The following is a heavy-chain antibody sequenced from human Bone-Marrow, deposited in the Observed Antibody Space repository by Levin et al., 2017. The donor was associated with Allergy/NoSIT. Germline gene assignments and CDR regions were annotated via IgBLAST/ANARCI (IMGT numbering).Heavy chain of an antibody. J-gene: IGHJ4*02. CDR1: GFTLSGSA. V-gene: IGHV3-73*01. CDR3: TPYGGTYGEFAY. D-gene: IGHD1-26*01. Sequence: GGSLRLSCAASGFTLSGSAVHWVRQAPGKGLEWVGRIRSKTGNYATAYGGPVKGRFIISRDDSKNTAYLQMNSLKTEDTAVYYCTPYGGTYGEFAYWGQGTLVTVSS. CDR2: IRSKTGNYAT.